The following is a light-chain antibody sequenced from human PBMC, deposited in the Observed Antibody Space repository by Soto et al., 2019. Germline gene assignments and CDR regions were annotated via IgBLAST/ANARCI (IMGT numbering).Light chain of an antibody. CDR2: EVI. CDR1: ISDVGRYNH. V-gene: IGLV2-23*02. Sequence: QSALTQPASASGSPGQSITISCTGTISDVGRYNHVSWYQQHPDKAPKLIIYEVIERPSGVSDRFSGSTSGNTASLTISGLQTEEEAKYFCSSYVGGASVVFGGGTKLTVL. J-gene: IGLJ2*01. CDR3: SSYVGGASVV.